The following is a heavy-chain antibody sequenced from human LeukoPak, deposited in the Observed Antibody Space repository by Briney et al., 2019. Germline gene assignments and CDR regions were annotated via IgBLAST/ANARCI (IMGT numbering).Heavy chain of an antibody. CDR3: AKEGLRIAAAGTYPFDY. V-gene: IGHV3-23*01. D-gene: IGHD6-13*01. CDR2: IRGSGGST. J-gene: IGHJ4*02. CDR1: GFPFSSYA. Sequence: GGSLRLSCAAPGFPFSSYAMTWVRKPPGKGLEWASPIRGSGGSTYYADSVKGRFTISRDNSKNTLYLQMNSLRAEDTAVYYCAKEGLRIAAAGTYPFDYWGQGTLVTVSS.